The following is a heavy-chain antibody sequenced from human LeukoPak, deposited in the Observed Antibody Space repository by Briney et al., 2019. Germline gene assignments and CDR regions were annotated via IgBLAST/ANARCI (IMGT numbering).Heavy chain of an antibody. J-gene: IGHJ3*02. Sequence: GGSLRLSCAASGFTFSSYSMNWVRQAPGKGLKWISYFSTSSSTISYADSVKGRFTISRDNAKNSLYLQMNSLRAEDTAVYYCARDSMYAFDIWGQGTMVTVSS. CDR1: GFTFSSYS. CDR2: FSTSSSTI. D-gene: IGHD2-2*01. CDR3: ARDSMYAFDI. V-gene: IGHV3-48*01.